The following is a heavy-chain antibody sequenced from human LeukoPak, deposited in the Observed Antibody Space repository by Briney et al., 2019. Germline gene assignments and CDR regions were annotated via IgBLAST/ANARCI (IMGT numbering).Heavy chain of an antibody. CDR3: ARGEWELLWSQTAFDY. V-gene: IGHV4-39*07. CDR2: IYYSGST. J-gene: IGHJ4*02. D-gene: IGHD1-26*01. CDR1: GASISSGSYY. Sequence: SETLSLTCSVSGASISSGSYYWGWIRQPPGKGLEWIGSIYYSGSTYYNPSLKSRVTISVDTSKNQFSLKLSSVTAADTAVYYCARGEWELLWSQTAFDYWGQGTLVTVSS.